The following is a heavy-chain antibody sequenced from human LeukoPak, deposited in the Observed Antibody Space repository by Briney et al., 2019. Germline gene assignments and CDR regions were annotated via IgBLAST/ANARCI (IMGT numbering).Heavy chain of an antibody. D-gene: IGHD2-15*01. CDR2: INPNSGGT. Sequence: GASAKFSCKASGYTFTGYYMHWVRQAPGQGLEWMGWINPNSGGTNYAQKFQGWVTMTRDTSISTAYMEPSRLRSDDTAVYYCARSRGCSGGSCFYYFDYWGQGTLVTVSS. CDR1: GYTFTGYY. J-gene: IGHJ4*02. CDR3: ARSRGCSGGSCFYYFDY. V-gene: IGHV1-2*04.